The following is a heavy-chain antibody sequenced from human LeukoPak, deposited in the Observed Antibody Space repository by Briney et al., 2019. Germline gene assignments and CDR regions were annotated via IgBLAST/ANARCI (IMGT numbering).Heavy chain of an antibody. D-gene: IGHD2-2*02. CDR1: GFTFSSYG. CDR2: ISYDGSNK. J-gene: IGHJ6*02. Sequence: PGGSLRLSCAASGFTFSSYGMHWVRQAPGKGLEWVAVISYDGSNKYYADSVKGRFTISRDNSKNTLYLQMNSLRAEDTAVYYCAREFCSSTSCYTLETLKNYYYYGMDVWGQGTTVTVSS. V-gene: IGHV3-30*19. CDR3: AREFCSSTSCYTLETLKNYYYYGMDV.